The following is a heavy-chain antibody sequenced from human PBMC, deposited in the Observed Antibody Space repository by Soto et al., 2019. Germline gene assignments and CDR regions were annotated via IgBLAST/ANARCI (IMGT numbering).Heavy chain of an antibody. CDR1: GGSISSSSYY. CDR2: IYYSGST. CDR3: ARLALWFGELLREDAFDI. V-gene: IGHV4-39*01. Sequence: SETLSLTCTVSGGSISSSSYYWGWIRQPPGKGLEWIGSIYYSGSTYYNPSLKSRVTISVDTSKNQFSLKLSSVTAADTAVYYCARLALWFGELLREDAFDIWGQGTMVTVSS. D-gene: IGHD3-10*01. J-gene: IGHJ3*02.